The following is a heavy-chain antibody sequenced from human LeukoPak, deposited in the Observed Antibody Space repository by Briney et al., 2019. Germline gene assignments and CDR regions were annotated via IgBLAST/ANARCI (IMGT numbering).Heavy chain of an antibody. CDR1: GGSISSYY. CDR2: IYYSGST. J-gene: IGHJ6*02. Sequence: PSETLSLTCTVSGGSISSYYWSWIRQPPGKGLEWIGYIYYSGSTNYNPSLKSRVTISVDTSKNQFSLKLSSVTAADTAVYYCARAGSSSPLHRYYYYYGMDVWGQGTTVTVSS. V-gene: IGHV4-59*01. D-gene: IGHD6-13*01. CDR3: ARAGSSSPLHRYYYYYGMDV.